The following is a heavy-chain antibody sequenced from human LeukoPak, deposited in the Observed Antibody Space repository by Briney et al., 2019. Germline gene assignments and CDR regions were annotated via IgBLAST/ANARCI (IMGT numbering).Heavy chain of an antibody. CDR1: GFTFSSYG. CDR2: IRYDGSNK. Sequence: GGSLRLSCAASGFTFSSYGMHWVRQAPGNGLEWVAFIRYDGSNKYYAESVKGRFTISSDNSKNTLYLQMNSLRAEDTAVYYCAKGRRYSNPSFDYWGQGTLVTVSS. CDR3: AKGRRYSNPSFDY. V-gene: IGHV3-30*02. D-gene: IGHD4-11*01. J-gene: IGHJ4*02.